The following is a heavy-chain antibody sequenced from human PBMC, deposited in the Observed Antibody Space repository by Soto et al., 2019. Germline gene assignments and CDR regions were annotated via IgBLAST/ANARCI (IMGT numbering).Heavy chain of an antibody. CDR2: INPSGGST. V-gene: IGHV1-46*01. CDR1: VYTFTCYY. Sequence: GASVKVSCKASVYTFTCYYMHWVRQAPGQGLEWMGIINPSGGSTNYEQKLQGRVAMTRDTSTSTVYMELNSLRSEDTAVYYCARPPYPGCINAVCYPLDYWGQGTLVTVSS. J-gene: IGHJ4*02. CDR3: ARPPYPGCINAVCYPLDY. D-gene: IGHD2-8*01.